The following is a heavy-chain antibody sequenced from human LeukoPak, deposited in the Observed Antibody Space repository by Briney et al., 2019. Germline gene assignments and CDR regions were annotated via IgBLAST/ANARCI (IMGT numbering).Heavy chain of an antibody. D-gene: IGHD2-21*02. CDR3: ARDSAYCGGDCYYDY. CDR2: IIPIFGTA. Sequence: SVKVSRKASGGTFSSYAISWVRQAPGQGLEWMGGIIPIFGTANYARKFQGRVTITADESTSTAYMELSSLRSEDTAVYYCARDSAYCGGDCYYDYWGQGTLVTVSS. CDR1: GGTFSSYA. V-gene: IGHV1-69*13. J-gene: IGHJ4*02.